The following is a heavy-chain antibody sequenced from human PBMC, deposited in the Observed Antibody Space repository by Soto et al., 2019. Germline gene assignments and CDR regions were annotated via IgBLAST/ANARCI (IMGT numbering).Heavy chain of an antibody. Sequence: PGVSMKVSCKGAGYSFISYLISWVRKLHGKGLEWMGRIDPSDSYINYSPSFQGHVTISADKSISTAYLQWSSLKASDTAMYYCARLQVVMELNGMDVWGQGTTVTVSS. J-gene: IGHJ6*02. CDR3: ARLQVVMELNGMDV. CDR2: IDPSDSYI. V-gene: IGHV5-10-1*01. D-gene: IGHD2-15*01. CDR1: GYSFISYL.